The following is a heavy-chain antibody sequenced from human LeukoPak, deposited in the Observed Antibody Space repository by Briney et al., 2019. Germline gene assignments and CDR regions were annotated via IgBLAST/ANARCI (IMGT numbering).Heavy chain of an antibody. J-gene: IGHJ4*02. CDR3: ARKLRGAPADY. Sequence: SETLSLTCAVYGGSFSGYYWSWIRQPPGKGLEWIGEINHSGSTNYNPSLKGRVTISVDTSKNQFSLKLSSVTAADTAVYYCARKLRGAPADYWGQGTLVTVSS. CDR1: GGSFSGYY. D-gene: IGHD2-21*01. CDR2: INHSGST. V-gene: IGHV4-34*01.